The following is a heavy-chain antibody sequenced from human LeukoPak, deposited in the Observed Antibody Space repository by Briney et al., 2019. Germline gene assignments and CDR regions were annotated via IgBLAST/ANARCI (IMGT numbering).Heavy chain of an antibody. CDR1: GFTFSSYV. V-gene: IGHV3-23*01. Sequence: PGGSLRLSCAASGFTFSSYVMSWVRQAPGKGLEWVSAISGSGGSTYYADSVKGRFTISRDNSKNTLYLQMNSLRAEDTAVFYCAKDLQGVDFWSGYIPGGYYYGMDVWGQGTTVTVSS. J-gene: IGHJ6*02. CDR3: AKDLQGVDFWSGYIPGGYYYGMDV. D-gene: IGHD3-3*01. CDR2: ISGSGGST.